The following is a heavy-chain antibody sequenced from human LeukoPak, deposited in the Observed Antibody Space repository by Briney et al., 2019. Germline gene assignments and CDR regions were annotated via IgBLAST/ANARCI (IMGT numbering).Heavy chain of an antibody. V-gene: IGHV4-34*01. CDR1: GASITSYY. CDR2: INHSGST. Sequence: PSETLSLTCTVSGASITSYYWSWIRQPPGKGLEWIGEINHSGSTNDNPSLRSRVTISVDTSKHQFSLKLSSVTAADTAVYYCARHNDYYVVGGMDVWGQGTTVTVSS. J-gene: IGHJ6*02. CDR3: ARHNDYYVVGGMDV. D-gene: IGHD3-10*02.